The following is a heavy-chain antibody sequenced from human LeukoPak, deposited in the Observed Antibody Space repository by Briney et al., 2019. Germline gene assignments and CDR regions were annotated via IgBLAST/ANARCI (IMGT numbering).Heavy chain of an antibody. D-gene: IGHD2-15*01. Sequence: GGSLRLSCAASGFTLSIYSMNWVRQVPGKGLEWVSSISSRSSYIYYADSLKGRFTISRDNSKNTLYLQMNSLRVEDTAVYYCALAAAASSFDYWGQGTLLTVSS. V-gene: IGHV3-21*04. CDR2: ISSRSSYI. J-gene: IGHJ4*02. CDR3: ALAAAASSFDY. CDR1: GFTLSIYS.